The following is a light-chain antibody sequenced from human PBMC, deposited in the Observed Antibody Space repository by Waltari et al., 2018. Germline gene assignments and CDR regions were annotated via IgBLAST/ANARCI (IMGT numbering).Light chain of an antibody. Sequence: QSALTQPASVSGTPGQSITISCSGTTSDVGSYDLVSWYQQHPREAPKLLICEVLKRPPDDCSRCSGAKSGSTASLTISGLQPEDEADYYCCSYAGRGTYVFGSGTKVTVL. J-gene: IGLJ1*01. V-gene: IGLV2-23*02. CDR3: CSYAGRGTYV. CDR1: TSDVGSYDL. CDR2: EVL.